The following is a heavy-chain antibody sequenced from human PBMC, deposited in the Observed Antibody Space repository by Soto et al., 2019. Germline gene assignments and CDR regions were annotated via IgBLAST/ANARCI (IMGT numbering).Heavy chain of an antibody. CDR2: IYYSGST. D-gene: IGHD3-22*01. J-gene: IGHJ4*02. Sequence: SETLYLTCTVSGGSISSYYWSWIRQPPGKGLEWIGYIYYSGSTNYNPSLKSRVTISVDTSKNQFSLKLSSVTAADTAVYYCARDRTYYYDSSGPYTEPYFEYWGQGTLVTVS. CDR3: ARDRTYYYDSSGPYTEPYFEY. V-gene: IGHV4-59*01. CDR1: GGSISSYY.